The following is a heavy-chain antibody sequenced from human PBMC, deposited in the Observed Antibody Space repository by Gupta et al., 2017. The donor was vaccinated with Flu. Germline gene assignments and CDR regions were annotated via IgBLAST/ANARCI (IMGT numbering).Heavy chain of an antibody. J-gene: IGHJ4*02. CDR3: ASVHWEN. CDR2: IKSRSET. CDR1: GLNFRDYE. D-gene: IGHD1-26*01. Sequence: EVQLVESGGGLVQPGGSVRLSWEASGLNFRDYEMSWVRQAPGRGLKWVSFIKSRSETYHTEPVRGRFSISRDNANNLVFLQMNDLRDEDTAVYFCASVHWENWGQGTLVTVSS. V-gene: IGHV3-48*03.